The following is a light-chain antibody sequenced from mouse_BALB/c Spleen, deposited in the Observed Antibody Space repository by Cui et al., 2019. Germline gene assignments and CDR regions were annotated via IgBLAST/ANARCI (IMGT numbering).Light chain of an antibody. Sequence: HILLTQSPEIMSASPGEKVTMTCSASSSVSYMYWYQQKPGSSPRLLIYDTSNLASGVPVRFSGSGSGTSYSLTISRMEAEDAATYYCQQWSSYPRTFGGGTKLEIK. CDR3: QQWSSYPRT. CDR1: SSVSY. V-gene: IGKV4-55*01. J-gene: IGKJ1*01. CDR2: DTS.